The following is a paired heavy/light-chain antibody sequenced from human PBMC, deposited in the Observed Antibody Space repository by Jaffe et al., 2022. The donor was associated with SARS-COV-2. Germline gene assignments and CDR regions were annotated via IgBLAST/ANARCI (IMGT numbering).Light chain of an antibody. CDR1: SGSVSTSSS. V-gene: IGLV8-61*01. CDR3: VLYMGSGIWV. CDR2: STN. J-gene: IGLJ3*02. Sequence: QTVVTQEPSFSVSPGGTVTLTCGLTSGSVSTSSSPSWYQQTPGQAPRTLIYSTNIRSSGVPDRFSGSILGNKAVLTITGAQADDESDYYCVLYMGSGIWVFGGGTKLTVL.
Heavy chain of an antibody. CDR2: ISSGSITT. CDR1: RFTFSNYA. J-gene: IGHJ4*02. V-gene: IGHV3-23*01. D-gene: IGHD1-1*01. Sequence: EVQLLESGGGLVQPGGSLRLSCAASRFTFSNYAMNWVRQAPGKGLEWVSSISSGSITTHYADSVKGRFTISRDNSKNTLFLQMNSLRAEDTAVYYCAKGDNTWAPPNLWGQGTLVSVSS. CDR3: AKGDNTWAPPNL.